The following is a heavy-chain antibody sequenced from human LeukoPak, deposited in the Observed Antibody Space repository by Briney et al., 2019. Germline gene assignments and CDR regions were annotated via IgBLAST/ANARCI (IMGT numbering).Heavy chain of an antibody. CDR1: GGSISSYY. CDR2: IYTSGST. J-gene: IGHJ6*03. CDR3: ARTLRVIAAAGLYYYYYYMDV. Sequence: SETLSLTCTVSGGSISSYYWSWIRQPAGKGLEWIGRIYTSGSTNYNPSLKSRVTMSVDTSKNQFSLKLSSVTAADTAVYYCARTLRVIAAAGLYYYYYYMDVWGKGTTVTVSS. D-gene: IGHD6-13*01. V-gene: IGHV4-4*07.